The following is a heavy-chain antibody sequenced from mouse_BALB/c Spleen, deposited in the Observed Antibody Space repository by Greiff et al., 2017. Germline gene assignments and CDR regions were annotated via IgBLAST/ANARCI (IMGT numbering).Heavy chain of an antibody. CDR3: ARVGDAMDY. CDR1: GYAFSSYW. D-gene: IGHD3-1*01. V-gene: IGHV1-80*01. Sequence: QVQLKQSGAELVRPGSSVKISCKASGYAFSSYWMSWVKQRPGQGLEWIGQIYPGDGDTNYNGKFKGKATLTADKSSSTAYMQLSSLTSEDSAVYFCARVGDAMDYWGQGTSVTVSS. CDR2: IYPGDGDT. J-gene: IGHJ4*01.